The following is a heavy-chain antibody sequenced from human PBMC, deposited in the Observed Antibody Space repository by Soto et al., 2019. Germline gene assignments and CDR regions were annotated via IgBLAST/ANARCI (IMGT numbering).Heavy chain of an antibody. CDR2: ISSSNNTR. V-gene: IGHV3-48*02. CDR1: GFTFSSYS. Sequence: GGSLRLSCAASGFTFSSYSMNWVRQAPGKGLEWVSYISSSNNTRYYADSVKGRFTISRDNAKNSLYLQMNSLRDEDTAVYYCARDPDPLSIDGMDVWGQGTTVTVSS. CDR3: ARDPDPLSIDGMDV. J-gene: IGHJ6*02. D-gene: IGHD3-22*01.